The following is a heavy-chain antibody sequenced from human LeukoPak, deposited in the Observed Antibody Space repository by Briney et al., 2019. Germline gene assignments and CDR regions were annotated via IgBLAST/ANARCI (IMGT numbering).Heavy chain of an antibody. CDR1: GFTFSSYW. V-gene: IGHV3-7*01. J-gene: IGHJ4*02. D-gene: IGHD3-22*01. CDR2: IKQDGSNK. Sequence: GGSLRLSCAASGFTFSSYWMSWVRQAPGKGLEWVANIKQDGSNKYYADSVKGRFTISRDNSKNTLYLQMNSLRAEDTAVYYCARELDYYDSSGYLGYWGQGTLVAVSS. CDR3: ARELDYYDSSGYLGY.